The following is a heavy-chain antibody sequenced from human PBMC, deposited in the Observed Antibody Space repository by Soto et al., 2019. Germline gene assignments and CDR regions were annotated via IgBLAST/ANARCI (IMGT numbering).Heavy chain of an antibody. CDR1: GFTFSSYG. J-gene: IGHJ4*02. D-gene: IGHD1-20*01. CDR3: AKDRAEQDNYYFDY. V-gene: IGHV3-30*18. Sequence: GGSLRLSCAASGFTFSSYGMHWVRQAPGKGLEWVAVISYDGSNKYYADSVKGRFTISRDNSKNTLYLQMNSLRAEDTAVYYCAKDRAEQDNYYFDYWGQGTLVTVSS. CDR2: ISYDGSNK.